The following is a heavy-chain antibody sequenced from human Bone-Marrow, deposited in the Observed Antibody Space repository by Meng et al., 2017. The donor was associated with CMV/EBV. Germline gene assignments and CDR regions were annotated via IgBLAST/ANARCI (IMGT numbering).Heavy chain of an antibody. Sequence: SVKVSCKASGGTFSSYAISWVRQAPGQGLEWMGGIIPILGIANYAQKFQGRVTITADKSTSTAYMELSSLRSEDTAVYYCASRYCSSTSCQPYYYYYGMDVWGQGTLVTVSS. CDR3: ASRYCSSTSCQPYYYYYGMDV. J-gene: IGHJ6*02. V-gene: IGHV1-69*10. CDR1: GGTFSSYA. D-gene: IGHD2-2*01. CDR2: IIPILGIA.